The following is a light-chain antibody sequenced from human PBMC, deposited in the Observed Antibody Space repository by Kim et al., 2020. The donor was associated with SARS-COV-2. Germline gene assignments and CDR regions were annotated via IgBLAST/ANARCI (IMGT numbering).Light chain of an antibody. CDR3: AAWDDSLDGLWV. CDR2: NDN. J-gene: IGLJ3*02. CDR1: RSNIGTIS. Sequence: QTVIISCSGSRSNIGTISVTWYRQLPGTATKLLIYNDNQRPSGVPDRFSGSKSGTSASLAISGLQSDDEADYYCAAWDDSLDGLWVFGGGTQLTVL. V-gene: IGLV1-44*01.